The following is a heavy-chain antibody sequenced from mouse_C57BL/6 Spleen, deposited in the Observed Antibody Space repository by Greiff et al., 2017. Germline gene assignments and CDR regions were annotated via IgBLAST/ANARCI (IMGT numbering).Heavy chain of an antibody. Sequence: EVQLQESGGGLVKPGGSLKLSCAASGFTFSDYGMHWVRQAPETGLEWVAYISSGSSTIYYADTVKGRFTISRDNAKNTLFLQMTSLRSEDKAMYSCARGLLQRYGAMDYWGQGTSVTVSS. J-gene: IGHJ4*01. V-gene: IGHV5-17*01. CDR1: GFTFSDYG. CDR3: ARGLLQRYGAMDY. CDR2: ISSGSSTI. D-gene: IGHD1-1*01.